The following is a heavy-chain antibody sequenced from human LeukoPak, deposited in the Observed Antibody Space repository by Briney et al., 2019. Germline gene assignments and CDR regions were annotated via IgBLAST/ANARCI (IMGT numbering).Heavy chain of an antibody. D-gene: IGHD3-3*01. V-gene: IGHV3-30*18. CDR1: GFTFSSYG. J-gene: IGHJ3*02. CDR2: ISYDGSNK. CDR3: AKGEWLLDAFDI. Sequence: GESLRLSCAASGFTFSSYGMHWVRQAPGKGLEWVAVISYDGSNKYYADSVKGRFTISRDNSKNTLYLQMNSLRAEDTAVYYCAKGEWLLDAFDIWGQGAMDTVSS.